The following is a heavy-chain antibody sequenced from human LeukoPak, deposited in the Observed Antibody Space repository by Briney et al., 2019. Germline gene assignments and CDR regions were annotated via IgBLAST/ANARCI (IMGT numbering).Heavy chain of an antibody. D-gene: IGHD3-10*01. J-gene: IGHJ5*02. CDR2: IYYNGGT. CDR1: DGSMSPHY. Sequence: KPSETLSLTCTVSDGSMSPHYWSWIRQSPGKGLEWIGYIYYNGGTTYNPSLKSRVTISIDTSKDQFSLKMTSVTSADTAVYYCARTDYYGSGTAWGQGTLVTVSS. V-gene: IGHV4-59*11. CDR3: ARTDYYGSGTA.